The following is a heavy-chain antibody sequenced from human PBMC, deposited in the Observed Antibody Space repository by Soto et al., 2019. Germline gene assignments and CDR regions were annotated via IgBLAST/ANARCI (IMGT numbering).Heavy chain of an antibody. V-gene: IGHV3-15*01. J-gene: IGHJ4*02. Sequence: EVQLVESGGGLVKPGGSLRLSCAASGLSFTNAWSWVRQAPGKGLEWVGLIKSKSDGATTDYAAPVKGRFTISRDDSKDSLFLQMKSLKTADTAVYYCTTVLEYFTACRGCWGPGNLVTVSS. D-gene: IGHD3-9*01. CDR2: IKSKSDGATT. CDR1: GLSFTNAW. CDR3: TTVLEYFTACRGC.